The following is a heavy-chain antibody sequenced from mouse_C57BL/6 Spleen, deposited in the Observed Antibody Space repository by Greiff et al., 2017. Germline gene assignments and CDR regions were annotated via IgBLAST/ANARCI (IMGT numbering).Heavy chain of an antibody. J-gene: IGHJ1*03. D-gene: IGHD1-3*01. V-gene: IGHV5-2*01. CDR3: ARSGGGFPYWYFDV. CDR1: EYEFPSHD. CDR2: INSDGGST. Sequence: DVKLVESGGGLVQPGESLKLSCESNEYEFPSHDMSWVRKTPEKRLELVAAINSDGGSTYYPDTMERRFIISRDNTKKTLYLQMSSLRSEDTALYYCARSGGGFPYWYFDVWGTGTTVTVSS.